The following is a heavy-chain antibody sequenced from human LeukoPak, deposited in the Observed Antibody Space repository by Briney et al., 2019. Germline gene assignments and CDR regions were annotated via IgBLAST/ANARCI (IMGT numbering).Heavy chain of an antibody. CDR2: ISGSGGNT. V-gene: IGHV3-23*01. CDR1: GFTFSNYA. Sequence: GGSLRLSCAASGFTFSNYAMTWVRQAPGKGLEWVSSISGSGGNTDYADSVKGRFSISRDSSKNTLYLQLNSLRAEDTAVYYCAKGSSSSSGRPDCWGQGTLVTVSS. J-gene: IGHJ4*02. D-gene: IGHD6-6*01. CDR3: AKGSSSSSGRPDC.